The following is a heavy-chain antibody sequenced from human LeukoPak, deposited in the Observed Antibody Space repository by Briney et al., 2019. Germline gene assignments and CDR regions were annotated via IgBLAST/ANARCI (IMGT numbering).Heavy chain of an antibody. V-gene: IGHV4-34*01. J-gene: IGHJ5*02. CDR3: ARDRCSSTSCYGWFDP. Sequence: SETLSLTCAVYGGSFSGYYWSWIRQPPGKGLEWIGEINHSGSTNYNPSLKSRVTISVDTSKNQFSLKLSSVTAADTAVYYCARDRCSSTSCYGWFDPWGQGTLVTVSS. CDR1: GGSFSGYY. D-gene: IGHD2-2*01. CDR2: INHSGST.